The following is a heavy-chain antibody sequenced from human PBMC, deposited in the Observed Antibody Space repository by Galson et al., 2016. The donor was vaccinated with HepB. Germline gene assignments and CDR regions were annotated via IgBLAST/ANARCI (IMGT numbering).Heavy chain of an antibody. CDR3: ARAWGRGRYYYSSGNLNLVGGLDV. D-gene: IGHD3-10*01. V-gene: IGHV6-1*01. J-gene: IGHJ6*02. Sequence: CAISGDSVSSNSAAWNWIRQSPSRGLEWLGRTYYRSKWYNDYAVSVKSRITVNPDTSKNQFSLHLNSVTPEDTAVYYCARAWGRGRYYYSSGNLNLVGGLDVWGQGTTVSVSS. CDR2: TYYRSKWYN. CDR1: GDSVSSNSAA.